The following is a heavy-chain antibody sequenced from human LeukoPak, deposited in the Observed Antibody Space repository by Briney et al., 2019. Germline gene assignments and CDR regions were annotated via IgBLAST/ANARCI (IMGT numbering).Heavy chain of an antibody. J-gene: IGHJ4*02. CDR1: GGSISSGSYC. D-gene: IGHD2-2*02. Sequence: SETLSLTCTVSGGSISSGSYCWSWIRQPAGKGLEWIGRIYTSGSTNYNPSLKSRVTISVDTSKNQFSLKLSSVTAADTAVYYCARAAVVPAAISPFDYWGQGTLVTVSS. CDR3: ARAAVVPAAISPFDY. CDR2: IYTSGST. V-gene: IGHV4-61*02.